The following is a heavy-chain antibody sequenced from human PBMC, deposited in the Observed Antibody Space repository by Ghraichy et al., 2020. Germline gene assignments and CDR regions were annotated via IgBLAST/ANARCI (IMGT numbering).Heavy chain of an antibody. CDR1: GGSFSGYY. CDR2: INHSGST. Sequence: SETLSLTCAVYGGSFSGYYWSWIRQPPGKRLEWIGEINHSGSTNYNPSLKSRVTISVDTSKNQFSLKLSSVTAADTAVYYCARGRELLWFGELLLPGYYYYGMDVWGQGTTVTVSS. CDR3: ARGRELLWFGELLLPGYYYYGMDV. D-gene: IGHD3-10*01. J-gene: IGHJ6*02. V-gene: IGHV4-34*01.